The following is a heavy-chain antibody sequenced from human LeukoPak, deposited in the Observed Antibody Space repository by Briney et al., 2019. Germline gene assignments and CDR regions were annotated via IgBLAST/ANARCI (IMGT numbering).Heavy chain of an antibody. CDR1: GFTFSTYG. D-gene: IGHD3-3*01. J-gene: IGHJ1*01. CDR3: LLIILGGSSQH. Sequence: PGGPLRLSCAASGFTFSTYGMHWVRQAQGKGLEWVAVISYDGSNQHYTDSVKGRFTVYRDNSKNTLYLQMNSLRVEDTAVYYCLLIILGGSSQHWGQGTLVAVSS. V-gene: IGHV3-30*03. CDR2: ISYDGSNQ.